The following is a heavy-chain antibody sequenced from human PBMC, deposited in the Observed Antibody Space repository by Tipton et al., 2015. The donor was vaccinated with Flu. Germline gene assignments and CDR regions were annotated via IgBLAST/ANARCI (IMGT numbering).Heavy chain of an antibody. V-gene: IGHV4-61*02. Sequence: TLSLTCTVSGGFITSGSYYWSWIRQSAGKGLEWIGRMYTNGDTNTNPSLKSRVSISLDTSKNQFSLELSSVTTADTAVYYCARGARIPYYFNYWGPGTLVTVSS. D-gene: IGHD2-2*01. CDR3: ARGARIPYYFNY. CDR2: MYTNGDT. J-gene: IGHJ4*02. CDR1: GGFITSGSYY.